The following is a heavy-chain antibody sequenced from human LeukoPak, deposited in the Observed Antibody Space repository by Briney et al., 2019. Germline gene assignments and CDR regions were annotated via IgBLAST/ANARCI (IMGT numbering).Heavy chain of an antibody. CDR3: ARGSRFGGALGY. J-gene: IGHJ4*02. CDR1: GYSISSGFY. Sequence: SETLSLTCTVSGYSISSGFYWGWIRQPPGKGLEWIGSIYHRGSTYYNPSLKSRVTISVDTSKNQFSLKLSSVTAADTAVYYCARGSRFGGALGYWGQGTLVTVSS. V-gene: IGHV4-38-2*02. D-gene: IGHD3-10*01. CDR2: IYHRGST.